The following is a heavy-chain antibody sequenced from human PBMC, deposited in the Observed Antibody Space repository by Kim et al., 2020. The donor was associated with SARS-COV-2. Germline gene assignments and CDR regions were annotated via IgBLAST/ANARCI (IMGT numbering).Heavy chain of an antibody. CDR1: GFTFDDYA. CDR3: AKSEFCSGGSCYSPPDY. D-gene: IGHD2-15*01. Sequence: GGSLRLSCAASGFTFDDYAMHWVRQAPGKGLEWVSGISWNSGSIGYADSVKGRFTISRDNAKNSLYLQMNSLRAEDTALYYCAKSEFCSGGSCYSPPDY. V-gene: IGHV3-9*01. J-gene: IGHJ4*01. CDR2: ISWNSGSI.